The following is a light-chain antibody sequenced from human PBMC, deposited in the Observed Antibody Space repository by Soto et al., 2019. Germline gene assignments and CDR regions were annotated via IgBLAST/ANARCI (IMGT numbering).Light chain of an antibody. V-gene: IGLV2-14*01. CDR3: SSYTSSSTLDWV. Sequence: QSALTQPASVSGSPGQSITISCTGTSSDVGGYNYVSWYQQHPGKAPKLMIYEVSNRPSGVSNRFSGSKSGNTASLTISGLQAEDEADYYCSSYTSSSTLDWVFGGGTKPPS. J-gene: IGLJ3*02. CDR2: EVS. CDR1: SSDVGGYNY.